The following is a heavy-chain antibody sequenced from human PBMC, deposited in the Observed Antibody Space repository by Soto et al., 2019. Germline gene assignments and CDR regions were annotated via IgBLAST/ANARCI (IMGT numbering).Heavy chain of an antibody. D-gene: IGHD2-15*01. CDR1: GYSFTRYW. J-gene: IGHJ5*02. Sequence: GESLKISCKGSGYSFTRYWIGWVRQMPGKGLEWMGIIYPGDSETRYSPSFQGQVTISADKSISTAYLQWSSLKASDTAMYYCARLEYCSGGSCYPRYNWFDPWGQGTLVTVSS. CDR3: ARLEYCSGGSCYPRYNWFDP. V-gene: IGHV5-51*01. CDR2: IYPGDSET.